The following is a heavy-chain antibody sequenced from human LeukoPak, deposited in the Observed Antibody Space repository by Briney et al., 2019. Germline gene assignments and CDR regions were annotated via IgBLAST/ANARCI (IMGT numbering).Heavy chain of an antibody. CDR3: ATYDFIPGSYRSTRFDP. Sequence: SETLSLTCTVSGGSMNSNRYYWAWIRQPPGKGLEWIGSIYYSGSTYYNPSLKSRVTMSLDTSQNQFSLKVTSMNAADTAVYYCATYDFIPGSYRSTRFDPWGQGTLVTVSS. V-gene: IGHV4-39*07. D-gene: IGHD3-16*02. CDR2: IYYSGST. CDR1: GGSMNSNRYY. J-gene: IGHJ5*02.